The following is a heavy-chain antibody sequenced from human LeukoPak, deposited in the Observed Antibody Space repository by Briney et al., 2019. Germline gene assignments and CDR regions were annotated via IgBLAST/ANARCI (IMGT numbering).Heavy chain of an antibody. Sequence: GGSLRLSCAASGFTLSTYSMNWVRQAPGKGLESVSSISSSSYYMYFADSVKGRFTVSRDNAKNSLYLQMNSLRAEDTAVYYCATGPDWNYFYWGQGTQVTVSS. CDR3: ATGPDWNYFY. J-gene: IGHJ4*02. CDR1: GFTLSTYS. V-gene: IGHV3-21*01. CDR2: ISSSSYYM. D-gene: IGHD1-7*01.